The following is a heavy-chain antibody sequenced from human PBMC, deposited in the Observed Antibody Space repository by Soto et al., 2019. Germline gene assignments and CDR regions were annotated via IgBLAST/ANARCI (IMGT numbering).Heavy chain of an antibody. D-gene: IGHD1-26*01. CDR2: ISKDGNDQ. CDR3: AKDRWEFTRYFDS. Sequence: QVQLVESGGGVVQPGTSLRLSCAASGFTFSTYAMHWVRQTPGKGLEWVAMISKDGNDQYYADSVKGRFTVSRDNPKNTVSLQMHSLRPEDTAFYYCAKDRWEFTRYFDSWGQGTLVTVSS. V-gene: IGHV3-30*18. CDR1: GFTFSTYA. J-gene: IGHJ4*02.